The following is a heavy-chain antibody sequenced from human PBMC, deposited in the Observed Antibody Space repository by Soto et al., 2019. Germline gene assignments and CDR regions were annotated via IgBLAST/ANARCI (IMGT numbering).Heavy chain of an antibody. Sequence: SETLSLTCTVSGCSISSSSYYWGWIRQPPGKGLEWIGSIYYSGSTYYNPSLKSRVTISVDTSKNQFSLKLSSVTAADTAVYYCARPIITIFGVVTSFDPWGQGTLVTVSS. D-gene: IGHD3-3*01. CDR3: ARPIITIFGVVTSFDP. CDR1: GCSISSSSYY. CDR2: IYYSGST. V-gene: IGHV4-39*01. J-gene: IGHJ5*02.